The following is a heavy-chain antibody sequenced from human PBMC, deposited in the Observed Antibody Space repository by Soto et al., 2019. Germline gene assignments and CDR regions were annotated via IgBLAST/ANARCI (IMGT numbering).Heavy chain of an antibody. D-gene: IGHD1-26*01. CDR1: GLSLSGYA. CDR2: VSGSGGTT. CDR3: AKDGRRVGPTLNWLDS. V-gene: IGHV3-23*04. J-gene: IGHJ5*01. Sequence: EVQLVESGGDFVQPGGSLRLSCAGYGLSLSGYALSWVRQAPGKGLEWVSAVSGSGGTTYYADSVKGRFTISRDNSKNTLYLQMNGLRVEDTAKYFCAKDGRRVGPTLNWLDSWGQGTQVTVTS.